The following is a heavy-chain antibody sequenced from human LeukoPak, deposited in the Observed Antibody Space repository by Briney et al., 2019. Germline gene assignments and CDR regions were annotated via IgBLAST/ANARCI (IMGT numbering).Heavy chain of an antibody. CDR1: GFTFSSYW. V-gene: IGHV3-7*01. CDR3: ARDRVGWLYDRGFDY. D-gene: IGHD5-24*01. J-gene: IGHJ4*02. CDR2: IKQDGSEK. Sequence: PGGSLRLSCAASGFTFSSYWMSWVRQAPGKGLEWVANIKQDGSEKYYVDSVKGRFTISRDNAKNSLYLQMNSLRAEDTAVYYCARDRVGWLYDRGFDYWGQGALVTVSS.